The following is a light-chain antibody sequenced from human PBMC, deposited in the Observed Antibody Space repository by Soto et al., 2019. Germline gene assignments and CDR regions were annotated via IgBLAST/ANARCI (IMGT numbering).Light chain of an antibody. CDR1: SGHSNYA. J-gene: IGLJ7*01. V-gene: IGLV4-69*01. CDR2: VNSGGSH. CDR3: QTWGTGSAIVV. Sequence: QSVLTQSPSASASLGASVKLTCTLSSGHSNYAIAWHQQQPEKDPRYLMKVNSGGSHIKGDGIPDRFSGSSSGAERYLFISSLQSEDEADYYCQTWGTGSAIVVFGGGTQLTVL.